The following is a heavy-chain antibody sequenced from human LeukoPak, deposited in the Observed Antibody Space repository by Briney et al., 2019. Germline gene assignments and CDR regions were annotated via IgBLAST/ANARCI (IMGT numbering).Heavy chain of an antibody. CDR1: GGSISSGSYY. Sequence: SETLSLTCTVSGGSISSGSYYWRWIRQPAGKGLEWIGRIYATGSTNYNPSLKSRVTLSVDTSKNQFSLRLSSVTAADTAVYYCARRTFGGVIAYWGQGTLVTVSS. V-gene: IGHV4-61*02. D-gene: IGHD3-16*02. CDR2: IYATGST. J-gene: IGHJ4*02. CDR3: ARRTFGGVIAY.